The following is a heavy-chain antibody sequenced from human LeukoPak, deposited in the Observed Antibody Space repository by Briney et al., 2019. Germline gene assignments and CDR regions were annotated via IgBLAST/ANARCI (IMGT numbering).Heavy chain of an antibody. CDR2: ISGSGGST. D-gene: IGHD5-18*01. Sequence: PGGSLRLSCAASGFTFSSYAMSWVRQAPGKGLEWVSAISGSGGSTYYADSVKGRFTISRDNSKNTLYLQMNSLRAEGTAVYYCAKSHRAAMVIGYWGQGTLVTVSS. V-gene: IGHV3-23*01. J-gene: IGHJ4*02. CDR1: GFTFSSYA. CDR3: AKSHRAAMVIGY.